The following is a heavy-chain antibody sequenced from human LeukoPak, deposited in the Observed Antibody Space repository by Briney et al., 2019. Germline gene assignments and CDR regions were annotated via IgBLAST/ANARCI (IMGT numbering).Heavy chain of an antibody. J-gene: IGHJ4*02. V-gene: IGHV4-59*08. CDR1: GGSISSYY. D-gene: IGHD6-19*01. CDR2: IYYSGST. CDR3: ARRNLAVAGTFDY. Sequence: SETLSLTCTVSGGSISSYYWSWIRQPPGKGLEWIGYIYYSGSTNYNPSLKSRVTISVDTSKNQFSLKLSSVTAADTAVYYCARRNLAVAGTFDYWGQGTLVTVSS.